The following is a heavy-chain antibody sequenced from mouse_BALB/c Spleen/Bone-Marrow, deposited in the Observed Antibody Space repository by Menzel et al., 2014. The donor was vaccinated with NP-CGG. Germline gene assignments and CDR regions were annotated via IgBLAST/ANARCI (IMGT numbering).Heavy chain of an antibody. J-gene: IGHJ3*01. Sequence: EVQVVESGAELVKPGASVKSSCTASGFNIKDTYMHWVKQRPEQGLEWIGRIDPANGNIKYDPKFQGKATITADTSSNTAYLQLSSLTSEDTAVYYCAPYYYGRWFANWGQGTLVTVSA. CDR1: GFNIKDTY. CDR2: IDPANGNI. V-gene: IGHV14-3*02. D-gene: IGHD1-1*01. CDR3: APYYYGRWFAN.